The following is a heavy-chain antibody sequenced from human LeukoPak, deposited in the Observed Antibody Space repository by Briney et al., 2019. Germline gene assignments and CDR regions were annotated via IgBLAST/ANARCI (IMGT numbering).Heavy chain of an antibody. CDR1: GGSISSSSYY. Sequence: PSETLSLTCTVSGGSISSSSYYWGWIRQPPGKGLEWIGSTYYSGSTYYNPSLKSRVTISVDTSKNQFSLKLSSVTAADTAVYYCARLIVVPAAISGPFDYWGQGTLVTVSS. D-gene: IGHD2-2*02. J-gene: IGHJ4*02. CDR3: ARLIVVPAAISGPFDY. CDR2: TYYSGST. V-gene: IGHV4-39*01.